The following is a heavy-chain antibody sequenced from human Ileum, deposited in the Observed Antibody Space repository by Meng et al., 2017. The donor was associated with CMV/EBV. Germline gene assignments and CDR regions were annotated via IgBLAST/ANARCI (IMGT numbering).Heavy chain of an antibody. Sequence: GESLKISCAASGFTFSSYSMNWIRQAPGKGLEWVSYISSSGSTIYYADSVKGRFTISRDNAKNSLYLQMNSLRAEDTAVYYCARDLGGYCSSTSCYTYYYGMDVWGQGTTVTVSS. CDR1: GFTFSSYS. D-gene: IGHD2-2*02. CDR3: ARDLGGYCSSTSCYTYYYGMDV. V-gene: IGHV3-48*04. J-gene: IGHJ6*02. CDR2: ISSSGSTI.